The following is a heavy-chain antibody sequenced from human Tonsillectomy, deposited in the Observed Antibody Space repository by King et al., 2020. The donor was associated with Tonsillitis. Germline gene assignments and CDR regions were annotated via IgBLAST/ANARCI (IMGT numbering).Heavy chain of an antibody. J-gene: IGHJ4*02. Sequence: VQLVESGGGLVQPGGSLRLSCAASGFTFSYYSMNWVRQAPGKGLEWVSYISSSSSTIYYADTVKGRFTISRDNAKNSLYLQMNSLRADDTAVYYCARDRPWGMTSPFYYWGQGTLITVSS. V-gene: IGHV3-48*01. CDR2: ISSSSSTI. D-gene: IGHD3-16*01. CDR1: GFTFSYYS. CDR3: ARDRPWGMTSPFYY.